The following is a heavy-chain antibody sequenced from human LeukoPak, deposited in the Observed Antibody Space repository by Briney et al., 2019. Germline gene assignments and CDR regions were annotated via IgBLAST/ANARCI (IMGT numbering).Heavy chain of an antibody. CDR3: ARERVGPILLWFGELLNYYGMDV. CDR1: GFTFSSYW. V-gene: IGHV3-7*01. J-gene: IGHJ6*02. Sequence: GGSLRLSCAASGFTFSSYWMSWVRQAPGKGLEWVANIKQDGSEKYYVDSVKGRFTISRDNAKNSLYLQMNSLRAEDTAVYYCARERVGPILLWFGELLNYYGMDVWGQGTTVTVPS. D-gene: IGHD3-10*01. CDR2: IKQDGSEK.